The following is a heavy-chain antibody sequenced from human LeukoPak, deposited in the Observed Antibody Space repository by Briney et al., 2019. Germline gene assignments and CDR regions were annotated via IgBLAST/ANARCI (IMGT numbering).Heavy chain of an antibody. J-gene: IGHJ5*02. CDR3: ARSSGYYYGSGNLYSWFDP. CDR2: IIPILGIA. Sequence: SVKVSCKASGGTFSSYAISWARQAPGQGLEWMGRIIPILGIANYAQKFQGRVTITADKSTSTAYMELSSLRSEDTAVYYCARSSGYYYGSGNLYSWFDPWGQGALVTVSS. CDR1: GGTFSSYA. D-gene: IGHD3-10*01. V-gene: IGHV1-69*04.